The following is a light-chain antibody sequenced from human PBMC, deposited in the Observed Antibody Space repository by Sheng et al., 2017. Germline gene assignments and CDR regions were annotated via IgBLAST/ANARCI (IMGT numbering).Light chain of an antibody. CDR1: QSVLSSSNNKNY. Sequence: DIVMTQSPDSLAVSLGERATINCKSSQSVLSSSNNKNYLAWFQQRPGQPPKVIIYWASTRQSGVPARFSGSGSGTDFALTISSLQAEDVAVYYCQQYYSAPITFGQGHDWRLN. CDR2: WAS. J-gene: IGKJ5*01. V-gene: IGKV4-1*01. CDR3: QQYYSAPIT.